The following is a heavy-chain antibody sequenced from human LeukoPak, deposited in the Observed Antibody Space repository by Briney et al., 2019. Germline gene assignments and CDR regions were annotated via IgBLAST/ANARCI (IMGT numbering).Heavy chain of an antibody. CDR2: INPNSGGT. Sequence: GASVKVSCKASGYTFTGYYMHWVRQAPGQGLEWMGRINPNSGGTNYAQEFQGRVTMTRDTSISTAYMELSRLRSDDTAVYYCARTRRQQLVDYWGQGTLVTVSS. CDR1: GYTFTGYY. J-gene: IGHJ4*02. V-gene: IGHV1-2*06. CDR3: ARTRRQQLVDY. D-gene: IGHD6-13*01.